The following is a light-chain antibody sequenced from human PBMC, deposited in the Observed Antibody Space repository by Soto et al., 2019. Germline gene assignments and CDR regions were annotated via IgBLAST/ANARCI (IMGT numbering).Light chain of an antibody. CDR2: DVS. CDR1: QDIRGA. J-gene: IGKJ5*01. V-gene: IGKV1-13*02. CDR3: QQFHTYPIT. Sequence: AIQLTQSPSSLSASVGDRVTITCRASQDIRGALAWYQQKPGKAPKFLIFDVSTLQSGVPSRFSGSGSGTDFTLTISSLQPEDFGTYYCQQFHTYPITFGQGTRLEIK.